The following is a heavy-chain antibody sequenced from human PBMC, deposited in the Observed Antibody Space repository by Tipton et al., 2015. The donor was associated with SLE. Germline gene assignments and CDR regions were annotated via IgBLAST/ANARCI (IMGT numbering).Heavy chain of an antibody. V-gene: IGHV3-64*02. J-gene: IGHJ4*02. CDR3: ARATHSSGWSYYFDY. CDR1: GFTFRTYE. Sequence: GSLRLSCAASGFTFRTYEMNWVRQAPGKGLEWVAYVSNSGSTTYYADSVKGRFTISRDNSKNTLYLQMGSLRAEDMAVYYCARATHSSGWSYYFDYWGQGTLVTVSS. CDR2: VSNSGSTT. D-gene: IGHD6-19*01.